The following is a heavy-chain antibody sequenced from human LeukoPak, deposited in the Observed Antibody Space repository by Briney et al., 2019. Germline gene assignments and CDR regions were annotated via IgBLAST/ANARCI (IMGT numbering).Heavy chain of an antibody. CDR3: ARRLGFCSGDSCYPHHYNWFDP. V-gene: IGHV4-59*01. CDR2: IYYSGST. CDR1: GGSISSYY. Sequence: PSETLSLTCTVSGGSISSYYWSWIRQPPGKGLEWIGYIYYSGSTNFNPSLKSRVTMSLDTSKNQFSLKLSSVTAADTAVYYCARRLGFCSGDSCYPHHYNWFDPWGQGTLVTVSS. D-gene: IGHD2-15*01. J-gene: IGHJ5*02.